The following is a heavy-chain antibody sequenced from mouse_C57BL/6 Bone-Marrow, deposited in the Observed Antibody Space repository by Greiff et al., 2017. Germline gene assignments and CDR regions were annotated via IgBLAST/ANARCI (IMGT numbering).Heavy chain of an antibody. CDR2: IYPGDGDT. CDR1: GYAFSSYW. J-gene: IGHJ4*01. D-gene: IGHD1-1*01. CDR3: ASREGIYYGSSYRNYAMDY. Sequence: VQLQQSGAELVKPGASVKISCKASGYAFSSYWMNWVKQRPGKGLEWIGQIYPGDGDTNYNGKFKGKATLTADKSSSTAYMQLSSLTSEDSAVYFCASREGIYYGSSYRNYAMDYWGQGTSVTVSS. V-gene: IGHV1-80*01.